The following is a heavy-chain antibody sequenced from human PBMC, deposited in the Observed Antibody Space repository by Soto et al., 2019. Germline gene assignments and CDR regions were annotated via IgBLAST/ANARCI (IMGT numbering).Heavy chain of an antibody. J-gene: IGHJ4*02. Sequence: QVQLVQSGAEVKKPGASVKVSCKASGYTFTSYDINWVRQAPGQGLEWVGWMTPNSGDPGYAQTFQGRVSLTRDSSRSTAYMELSSLTSEGTAVYYCARNLYNTGSFDHWGQGTLVTVSS. CDR3: ARNLYNTGSFDH. V-gene: IGHV1-8*02. D-gene: IGHD1-20*01. CDR1: GYTFTSYD. CDR2: MTPNSGDP.